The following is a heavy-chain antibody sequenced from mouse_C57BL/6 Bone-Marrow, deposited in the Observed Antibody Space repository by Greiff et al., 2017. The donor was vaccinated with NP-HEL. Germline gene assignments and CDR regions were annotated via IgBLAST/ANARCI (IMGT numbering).Heavy chain of an antibody. J-gene: IGHJ2*01. CDR1: GYTFTSYW. Sequence: QVQLQQPGAELVMPGASVKLSCKASGYTFTSYWMHWVKQRPGQGLEWIGDIYPGSGSTNYNEKFKSKATLTVDTSSSTAYMQLSSLTSEDSAVYYCARRRVLLHYFDYWGQGTTLTVSS. CDR3: ARRRVLLHYFDY. V-gene: IGHV1-55*01. CDR2: IYPGSGST.